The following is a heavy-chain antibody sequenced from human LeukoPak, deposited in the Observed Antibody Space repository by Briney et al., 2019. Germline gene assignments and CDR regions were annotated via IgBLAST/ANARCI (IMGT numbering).Heavy chain of an antibody. Sequence: SETLSLTCTVSGGSMSSSSYYWGWIRQPPGKGLEWIGSIYYSGSTYYNPSLKSRVTISVDTSKNQFSLKLSSVTAADTAVYYCARDGSLWFGDPSRYWGQGTLVTVSS. CDR3: ARDGSLWFGDPSRY. J-gene: IGHJ4*02. D-gene: IGHD3-10*01. CDR2: IYYSGST. CDR1: GGSMSSSSYY. V-gene: IGHV4-39*07.